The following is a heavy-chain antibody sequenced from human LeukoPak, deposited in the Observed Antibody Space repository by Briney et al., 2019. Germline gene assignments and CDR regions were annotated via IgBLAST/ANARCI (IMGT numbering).Heavy chain of an antibody. CDR1: GYTFTSYA. CDR3: ARGGDIVVVVAATDAFDT. V-gene: IGHV7-4-1*02. D-gene: IGHD2-15*01. J-gene: IGHJ3*02. Sequence: ASVKVSCKASGYTFTSYAMNWVRQAPGQGLEWMGWINTNTGNPTYAQGFTGRFVFSLDTSVSTAYLQISSLKAEDTAVYYCARGGDIVVVVAATDAFDTWGQGTMVTVSS. CDR2: INTNTGNP.